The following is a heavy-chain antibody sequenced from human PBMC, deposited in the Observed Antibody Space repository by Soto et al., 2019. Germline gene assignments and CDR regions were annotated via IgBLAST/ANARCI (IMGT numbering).Heavy chain of an antibody. Sequence: EVQLVESGGGLVQPGGSLRLSCAASGFGFNGYDMHWVRQAPGKNLEWVAAISTAGDTYYLGSVKGRFTISREDANNSLSLQMNSLRVGDTAVYYCARGGDRFDGMDVWGQGTTVTVSS. D-gene: IGHD3-16*01. CDR3: ARGGDRFDGMDV. CDR2: ISTAGDT. CDR1: GFGFNGYD. V-gene: IGHV3-13*01. J-gene: IGHJ6*02.